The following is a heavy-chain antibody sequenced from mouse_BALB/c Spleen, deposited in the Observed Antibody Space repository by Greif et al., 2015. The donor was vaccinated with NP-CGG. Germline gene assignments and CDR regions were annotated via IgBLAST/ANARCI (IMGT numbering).Heavy chain of an antibody. CDR2: IDPANGNT. CDR1: GFNIKDTY. J-gene: IGHJ2*01. D-gene: IGHD2-3*01. Sequence: VQLQQSGAELVKPGASVKLSCTASGFNIKDTYMHWVKQRPEQGLEWIGRIDPANGNTKYDPKFQGKATITADTSSNTAYLQLSSLTSEDTAVYYCAIYDGYYGSFDYWGQGTTLTVSS. V-gene: IGHV14-3*02. CDR3: AIYDGYYGSFDY.